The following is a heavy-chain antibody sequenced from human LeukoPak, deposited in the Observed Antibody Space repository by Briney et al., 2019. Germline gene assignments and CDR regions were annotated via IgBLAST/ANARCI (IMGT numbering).Heavy chain of an antibody. Sequence: PGGSLRLSCAASGFTFSSYSMNWVRQAPGKGLEWVSSISRSSSHIYYADSVKGRFTISRDNAKNSLYLQMNSLRAEDTAVYYCAEGGPYGDYYFDYWGQGTLVTVSS. CDR2: ISRSSSHI. V-gene: IGHV3-21*01. CDR3: AEGGPYGDYYFDY. J-gene: IGHJ4*02. D-gene: IGHD4-17*01. CDR1: GFTFSSYS.